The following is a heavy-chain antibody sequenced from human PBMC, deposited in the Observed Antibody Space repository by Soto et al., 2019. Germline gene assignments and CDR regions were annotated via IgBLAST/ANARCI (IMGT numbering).Heavy chain of an antibody. CDR2: IYTSGST. CDR3: ARDLLEAAAGNNWFDP. J-gene: IGHJ5*02. CDR1: GGSISSYY. D-gene: IGHD6-13*01. V-gene: IGHV4-4*07. Sequence: SETLSLTRTVSGGSISSYYWSWIRQPAGKGLEWIGRIYTSGSTNYNPSLKSRVTMSVDTSKNQFSLKLSSVTAADTAVYYCARDLLEAAAGNNWFDPWGQGTLVTVSS.